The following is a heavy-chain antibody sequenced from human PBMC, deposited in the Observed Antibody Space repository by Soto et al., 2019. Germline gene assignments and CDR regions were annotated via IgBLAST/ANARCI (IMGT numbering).Heavy chain of an antibody. Sequence: EVQLVESGGGLVQPGGSLRLSCAASGFTFSSYSMNWVRQAPGKGLEWVSYINNSSSTIYYADSVKGRFTISRDKAKNSLYLQINSLRAKDTAVYYCARGIYGDSREYFQYWGKGTLVTVSS. V-gene: IGHV3-48*01. CDR2: INNSSSTI. CDR3: ARGIYGDSREYFQY. J-gene: IGHJ1*01. D-gene: IGHD4-17*01. CDR1: GFTFSSYS.